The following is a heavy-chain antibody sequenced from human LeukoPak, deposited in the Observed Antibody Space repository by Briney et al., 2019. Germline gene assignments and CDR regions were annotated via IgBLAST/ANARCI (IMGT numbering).Heavy chain of an antibody. CDR3: ARGSWSFDY. CDR2: ISWNSGSI. D-gene: IGHD6-13*01. J-gene: IGHJ4*02. CDR1: GFTFDDYA. Sequence: RSLRLSCAASGFTFDDYAMHWVRQAPGKGLEWVSVISWNSGSIGYADSVKGRFTISRDNAKNSLYLQMKSLRAEDTAVYYCARGSWSFDYWGQGTLVTVSS. V-gene: IGHV3-9*01.